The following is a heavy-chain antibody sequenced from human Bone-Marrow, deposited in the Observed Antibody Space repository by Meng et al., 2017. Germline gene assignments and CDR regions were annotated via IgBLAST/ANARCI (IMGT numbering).Heavy chain of an antibody. CDR2: TYYRSKWYN. V-gene: IGHV6-1*01. CDR3: ARGTGVYFDY. D-gene: IGHD7-27*01. Sequence: QTPSLTGAISGDSVSSNSAAWNWNRQSPSRGLEWLGRTYYRSKWYNDYAVSVKSRITINPDTSKNQFSLQLNSVTPEDTAVYYCARGTGVYFDYWGQGTLVTVSS. CDR1: GDSVSSNSAA. J-gene: IGHJ4*02.